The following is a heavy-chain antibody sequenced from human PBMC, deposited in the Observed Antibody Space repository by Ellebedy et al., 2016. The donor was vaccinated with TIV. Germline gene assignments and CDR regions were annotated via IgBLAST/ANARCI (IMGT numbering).Heavy chain of an antibody. J-gene: IGHJ4*02. D-gene: IGHD1/OR15-1a*01. CDR1: GFIFTNYN. CDR2: VSINENDK. V-gene: IGHV3-30-3*01. Sequence: GGSLRLSCGGSGFIFTNYNLHWVRQAPGKGPEWLAVVSINENDKHYADSVKGRFTISRDNSKNTLYLQMNSLSAEDTAVYFCARDGRNNDGFSGLLDYWGLGTLVIVSS. CDR3: ARDGRNNDGFSGLLDY.